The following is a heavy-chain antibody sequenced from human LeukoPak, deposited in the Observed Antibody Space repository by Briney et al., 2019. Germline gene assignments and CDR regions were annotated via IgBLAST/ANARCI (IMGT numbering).Heavy chain of an antibody. D-gene: IGHD3-22*01. CDR1: GGTFSSYA. Sequence: ASVKVSCKASGGTFSSYAISWVRQAPGQGLEWMGGIIPIFGTANYAQKFQGRVTITADKSTSTAYMELSSLRSEDTAVYYCARGYYDSSGYYETSYWGQGTLVTVSS. J-gene: IGHJ4*02. CDR2: IIPIFGTA. CDR3: ARGYYDSSGYYETSY. V-gene: IGHV1-69*06.